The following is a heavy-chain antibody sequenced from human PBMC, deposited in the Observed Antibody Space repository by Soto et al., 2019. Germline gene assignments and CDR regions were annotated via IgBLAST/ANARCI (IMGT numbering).Heavy chain of an antibody. CDR3: AKDTTRRPIFGVVIS. Sequence: GGSLRLSCAASGFTFDDYAMHWVRQAPGKGLEWVSGISWNSGSIGYADSVKGRFTISRDNAKNSLYLQMNSLRAEDTALYYCAKDTTRRPIFGVVISWGQGTMVTVSS. D-gene: IGHD3-3*01. V-gene: IGHV3-9*01. J-gene: IGHJ3*01. CDR1: GFTFDDYA. CDR2: ISWNSGSI.